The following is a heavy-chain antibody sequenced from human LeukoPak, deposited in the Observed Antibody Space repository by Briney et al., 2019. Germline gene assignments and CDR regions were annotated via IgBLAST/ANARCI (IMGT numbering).Heavy chain of an antibody. J-gene: IGHJ3*02. CDR3: ARCEGRVGYSYGWSDAFDI. V-gene: IGHV4-61*02. CDR1: GGSISSGSYY. Sequence: SQTLSLTCTVSGGSISSGSYYWSWIRQPAGKGLEWIGRIYTSGSTNYNPSLKSRVTISVDTSKNQFSLKLSSVTAADTAVYYCARCEGRVGYSYGWSDAFDIWGQGTMVTVSS. D-gene: IGHD5-18*01. CDR2: IYTSGST.